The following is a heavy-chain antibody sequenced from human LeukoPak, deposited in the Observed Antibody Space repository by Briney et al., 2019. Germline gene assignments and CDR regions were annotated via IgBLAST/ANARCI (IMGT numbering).Heavy chain of an antibody. CDR1: GYTFTSYG. V-gene: IGHV1-18*01. J-gene: IGHJ5*02. CDR3: ARAGRVKVLWFGELLSGDDIDNWFDP. D-gene: IGHD3-10*01. Sequence: VASVKVSCKASGYTFTSYGISWVRQAPGQGLEWMGWISAYNGKTNYAQKLQGRVTMTTDTSTSTAYMELRSMRSDDTAVYYCARAGRVKVLWFGELLSGDDIDNWFDPWGQGTLVTVSS. CDR2: ISAYNGKT.